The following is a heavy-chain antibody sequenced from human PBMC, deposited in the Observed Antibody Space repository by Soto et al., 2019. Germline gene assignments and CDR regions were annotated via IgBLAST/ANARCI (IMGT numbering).Heavy chain of an antibody. CDR2: INPKSGGT. CDR1: GYTFTGPY. Sequence: ASVKVSCKASGYTFTGPYMHWVRQAPGQGPEWMGWINPKSGGTNYAEKFQGRVTMTRDTSIRTGYMELSRLRSDDTAVYYCAIGGYSSGPQTYYLDYRGQGTLVTVSS. V-gene: IGHV1-2*02. J-gene: IGHJ4*02. D-gene: IGHD6-19*01. CDR3: AIGGYSSGPQTYYLDY.